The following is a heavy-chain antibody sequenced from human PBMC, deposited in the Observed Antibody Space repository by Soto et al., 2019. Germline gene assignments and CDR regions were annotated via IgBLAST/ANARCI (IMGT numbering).Heavy chain of an antibody. J-gene: IGHJ6*02. CDR1: GFSFSSYG. CDR2: ISYDGSNK. V-gene: IGHV3-30*18. D-gene: IGHD3-10*01. Sequence: GALRLSCAASGFSFSSYGMQWVRQAPGKGLEWVAVISYDGSNKYYADSVKDRFTISRDNSKNTLYLQMNSLRAEDTAVYYCAKGSSGYYGSGSYGSKYYYYYGMDVWGQGTTVTVSS. CDR3: AKGSSGYYGSGSYGSKYYYYYGMDV.